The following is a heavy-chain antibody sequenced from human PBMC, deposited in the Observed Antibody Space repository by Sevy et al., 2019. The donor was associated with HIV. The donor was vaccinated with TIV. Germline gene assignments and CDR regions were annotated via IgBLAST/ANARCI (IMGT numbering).Heavy chain of an antibody. CDR2: IIPIFGTA. CDR1: GGTFSSYA. J-gene: IGHJ5*02. V-gene: IGHV1-69*13. Sequence: ASVKVSCKASGGTFSSYAISWVRQAPGQGLEWMGGIIPIFGTANYAQKFQGRVTITADESTSTAYMELSSLRSDDTAVYYCARDTVYSSSWYGTWYNWFDPWGQGTLVTVSS. CDR3: ARDTVYSSSWYGTWYNWFDP. D-gene: IGHD6-13*01.